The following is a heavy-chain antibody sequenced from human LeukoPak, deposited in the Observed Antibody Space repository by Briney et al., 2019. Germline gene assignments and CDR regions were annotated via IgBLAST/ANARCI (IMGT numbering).Heavy chain of an antibody. CDR2: INPSGDDT. Sequence: ASVKVSCKASGYTFTNYYLHWVRQAPGQGLEWMGIINPSGDDTSYAQKFRGRVTMTSDTSTSTVYMDLSSLTSEDTAVYYCARDVSDAFDIWGQGTMVTVSS. CDR1: GYTFTNYY. CDR3: ARDVSDAFDI. V-gene: IGHV1-46*01. J-gene: IGHJ3*02.